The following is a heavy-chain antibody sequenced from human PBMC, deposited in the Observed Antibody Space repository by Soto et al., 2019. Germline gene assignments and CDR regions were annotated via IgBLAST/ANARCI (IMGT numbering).Heavy chain of an antibody. D-gene: IGHD3-3*01. J-gene: IGHJ6*02. CDR2: ISSSGSTI. V-gene: IGHV3-11*01. CDR1: GFTFSDYY. Sequence: GGSLRLSCAASGFTFSDYYMSWIRQAPGKGLEWVSYISSSGSTIYYADSMKGRFTISRDNAKNSLYLQMNSLRAEDTAVYYCARGDFWSGYYTYYYYGMDVWGQGTTVTVSS. CDR3: ARGDFWSGYYTYYYYGMDV.